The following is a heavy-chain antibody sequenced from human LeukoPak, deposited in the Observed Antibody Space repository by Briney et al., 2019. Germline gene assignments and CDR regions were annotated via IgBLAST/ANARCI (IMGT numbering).Heavy chain of an antibody. J-gene: IGHJ6*02. D-gene: IGHD2-2*01. Sequence: GESLKISCKGSGYTFTSYGISWVRQAPGQGLEWMGWMNPNSGNTGYAQKFQGRVTMTRNTSISTAYMELSSLRSEDTAVYYCARGDDIVVVPAAMPEYNYYYGMDVWGQETTVTVSS. CDR1: GYTFTSYG. CDR3: ARGDDIVVVPAAMPEYNYYYGMDV. CDR2: MNPNSGNT. V-gene: IGHV1-8*02.